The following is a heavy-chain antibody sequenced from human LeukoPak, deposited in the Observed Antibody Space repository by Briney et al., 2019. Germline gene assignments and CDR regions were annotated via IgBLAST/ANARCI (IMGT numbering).Heavy chain of an antibody. CDR2: FDPEDGET. V-gene: IGHV1-24*01. D-gene: IGHD3-16*01. CDR3: ATARGIRDAFDI. Sequence: ASVKVSCKASGGTFSSYAISWVRQAPGKGLEWMGGFDPEDGETIYAQKFQGRVTMTEDTSTGTAYMELSSLRSEDTAVYYCATARGIRDAFDIWGQGTMVTVSS. CDR1: GGTFSSYA. J-gene: IGHJ3*02.